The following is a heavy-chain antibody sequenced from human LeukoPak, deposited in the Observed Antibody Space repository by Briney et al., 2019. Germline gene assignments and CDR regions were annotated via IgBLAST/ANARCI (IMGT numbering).Heavy chain of an antibody. J-gene: IGHJ4*02. Sequence: SQTLSLTCTVSGGSISSGSYYWSWIRQPPGKGLEWIGYIYYSGSTNYNPSLKSRVTISVDTSKNQFSLKLSSVTAADTAVYYCARDRGSSWYYFDYWGQGTLVTVSS. CDR1: GGSISSGSYY. D-gene: IGHD6-13*01. CDR3: ARDRGSSWYYFDY. V-gene: IGHV4-61*01. CDR2: IYYSGST.